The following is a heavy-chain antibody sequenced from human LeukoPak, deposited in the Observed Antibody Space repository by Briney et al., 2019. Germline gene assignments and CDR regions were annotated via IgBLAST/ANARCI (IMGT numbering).Heavy chain of an antibody. J-gene: IGHJ6*02. CDR1: GFTFSSYG. Sequence: GGSLRLSCAASGFTFSSYGMHWVRQAPGKGLEWVAVISYDGSNKYYADSVKGRFTISRDNSENTLYLQMNSLRAEDTAVYYCAKADCGGDCSYYYYYYGMDVWGQGTTVTVSS. V-gene: IGHV3-30*18. D-gene: IGHD2-21*02. CDR3: AKADCGGDCSYYYYYYGMDV. CDR2: ISYDGSNK.